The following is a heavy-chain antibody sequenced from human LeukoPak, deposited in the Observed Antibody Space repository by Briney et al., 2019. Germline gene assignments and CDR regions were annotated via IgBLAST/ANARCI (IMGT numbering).Heavy chain of an antibody. CDR1: GFTFSSYA. CDR2: ISSSGVFT. CDR3: VKGDTTGHYSVLDY. D-gene: IGHD3-22*01. J-gene: IGHJ4*02. Sequence: PGGSLRLPCAASGFTFSSYAMTWVRQAPGKGLEWVSTISSSGVFTYYADSVKGRFPISRDNSKNTLYLQMDSLRAEDTAVYYCVKGDTTGHYSVLDYWGQGTLVTVSS. V-gene: IGHV3-23*01.